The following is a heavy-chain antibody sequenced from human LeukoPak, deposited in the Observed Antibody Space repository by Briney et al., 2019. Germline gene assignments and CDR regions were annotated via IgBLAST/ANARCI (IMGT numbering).Heavy chain of an antibody. Sequence: GASVKVSCKASGYSFTGYYMHWVRQAPGQGLEWMGWINPNSGGTNYAQKFQGRVTMTRDTSINTAYMELNRLRSDDTAVYYCARFAGFSPYDYWGQGTLVTVSS. CDR1: GYSFTGYY. V-gene: IGHV1-2*02. J-gene: IGHJ4*02. D-gene: IGHD2-21*01. CDR3: ARFAGFSPYDY. CDR2: INPNSGGT.